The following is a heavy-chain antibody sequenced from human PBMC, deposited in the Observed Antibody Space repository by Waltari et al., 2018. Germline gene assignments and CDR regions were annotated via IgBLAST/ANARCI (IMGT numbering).Heavy chain of an antibody. CDR2: VEPEECET. J-gene: IGHJ4*02. CDR1: GYTLTELS. CDR3: ATAPITDFWSGYLGYFDY. Sequence: QVQLVQSGAEVKKPGASVKVSCKVSGYTLTELSMHWVRQSPGNGLEWMGGVEPEECETIHEQKLQGRCTMTEDTSTDTAYMELSSLRSEDTAVYYCATAPITDFWSGYLGYFDYWGQGTLVTVSS. D-gene: IGHD3-3*01. V-gene: IGHV1-24*01.